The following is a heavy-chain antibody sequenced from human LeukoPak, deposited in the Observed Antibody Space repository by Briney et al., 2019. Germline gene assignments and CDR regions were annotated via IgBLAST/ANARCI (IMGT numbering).Heavy chain of an antibody. CDR1: GYTFTSYD. J-gene: IGHJ6*02. CDR3: ARDLPMGSAAHYYYGMDV. D-gene: IGHD2-2*01. V-gene: IGHV1-46*01. CDR2: INTSGGST. Sequence: ASVKVSCKASGYTFTSYDINWVRQAPGQGLEWVGIINTSGGSTNYAQKFQGRVTMTRDTSTSTVYMELSSLRSEDTAVYYCARDLPMGSAAHYYYGMDVWGQGTTVTVSS.